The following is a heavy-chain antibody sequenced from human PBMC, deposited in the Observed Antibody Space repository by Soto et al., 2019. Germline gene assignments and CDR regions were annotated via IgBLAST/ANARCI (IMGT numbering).Heavy chain of an antibody. CDR3: ARDQELRRGYSYGSDGFDI. CDR2: IFPISGTT. D-gene: IGHD5-18*01. CDR1: GGTFRRDG. V-gene: IGHV1-69*15. Sequence: QVQLVQSGAEVKKTGSSVKVSCKASGGTFRRDGISWVRQAPGQGLEWMGSIFPISGTTKYAQKFQGRVTITGGELTCTAYMELSSLRFEDTVVYYFARDQELRRGYSYGSDGFDIWGQGTMVTVSS. J-gene: IGHJ3*02.